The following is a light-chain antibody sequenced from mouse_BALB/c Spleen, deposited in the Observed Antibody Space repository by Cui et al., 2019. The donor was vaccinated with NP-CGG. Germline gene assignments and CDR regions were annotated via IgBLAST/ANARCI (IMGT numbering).Light chain of an antibody. CDR2: GTN. J-gene: IGLJ1*01. V-gene: IGLV1*01. CDR1: TGAVTTSNY. Sequence: QAVLTHSSVLTTSPGETVTLTCRSNTGAVTTSNYANWVQEKPDHLFTGLIGGTNNRAPGVPARFSGSLIGDKAALTITGAQTEDEAIYFCALWYSDHWVFGGGTKLTVL. CDR3: ALWYSDHWV.